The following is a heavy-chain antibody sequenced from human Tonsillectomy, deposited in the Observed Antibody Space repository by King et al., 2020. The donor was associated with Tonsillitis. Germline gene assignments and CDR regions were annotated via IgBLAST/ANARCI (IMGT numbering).Heavy chain of an antibody. CDR1: GFSLSTSGMC. V-gene: IGHV2-70*01. CDR3: VRINNDFWIGYADY. D-gene: IGHD3-3*01. J-gene: IGHJ4*02. Sequence: TLKESGPALVKPTQTLTLTCTFSGFSLSTSGMCVSWIRQPPGKALEWLALIDWDDDNYYSTSLKTRLTISKNTSKHHVVLTMTNMDPVYTATYYCVRINNDFWIGYADYWGQGTLVTVSS. CDR2: IDWDDDN.